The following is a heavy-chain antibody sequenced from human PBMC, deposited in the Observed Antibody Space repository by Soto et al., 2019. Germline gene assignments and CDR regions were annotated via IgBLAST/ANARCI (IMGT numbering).Heavy chain of an antibody. CDR2: IYDSGST. V-gene: IGHV4-59*01. D-gene: IGHD2-15*01. Sequence: SETLSLTCTDSGGSISNYYWSWVRQPPGKGLEWIGYIYDSGSTNYNPSLKSRVTISVDTSKNQFSLRLTSVTAADTAVYYCAAAPHYWCQGTLVTVSS. CDR1: GGSISNYY. J-gene: IGHJ4*02. CDR3: AAAPHY.